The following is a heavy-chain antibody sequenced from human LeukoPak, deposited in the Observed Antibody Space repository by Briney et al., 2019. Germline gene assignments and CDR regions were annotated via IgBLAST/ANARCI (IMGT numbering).Heavy chain of an antibody. CDR2: ISGSGGST. CDR3: AKDRPLSIVVVVAADRTGPTVKPY. V-gene: IGHV3-23*01. D-gene: IGHD2-15*01. CDR1: GFNFSSYA. Sequence: GGSLRLSCAASGFNFSSYAMSWVRQAPGKGLAWVSAISGSGGSTYYADSVKGRFTISRDNSKNTLYLQMNSLRAEDTAVYYCAKDRPLSIVVVVAADRTGPTVKPYWGQGTLVTVSS. J-gene: IGHJ4*02.